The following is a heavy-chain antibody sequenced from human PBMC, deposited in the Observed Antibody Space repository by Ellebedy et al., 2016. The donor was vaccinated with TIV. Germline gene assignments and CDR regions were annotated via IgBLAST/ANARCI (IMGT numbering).Heavy chain of an antibody. CDR2: IYAGNGDT. Sequence: ASVKVSCKASGYTFTTYAIHWVRQAPGQSLEWMGWIYAGNGDTQYSQSFQGRVTITTDASASTAYMELISLRSEDTAVYYCARNPAGYNNEDFWGQGTLVTVSS. D-gene: IGHD5-24*01. V-gene: IGHV1-3*01. CDR3: ARNPAGYNNEDF. J-gene: IGHJ4*02. CDR1: GYTFTTYA.